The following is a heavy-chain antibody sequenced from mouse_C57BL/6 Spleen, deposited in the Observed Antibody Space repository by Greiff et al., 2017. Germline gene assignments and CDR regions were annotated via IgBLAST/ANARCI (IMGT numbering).Heavy chain of an antibody. CDR3: ARSGVYDYPSFAY. D-gene: IGHD2-4*01. Sequence: QVQLKQPGAELVKPGASVKLSCKASGYTFTSYWMHWVKQRPGQGLEWIGMIHPNSGSTNYNEKFKSKATLTVDKSSSTAYMQLSSLTSEDSAVYYCARSGVYDYPSFAYWGQGTLVTVSA. V-gene: IGHV1-64*01. J-gene: IGHJ3*01. CDR1: GYTFTSYW. CDR2: IHPNSGST.